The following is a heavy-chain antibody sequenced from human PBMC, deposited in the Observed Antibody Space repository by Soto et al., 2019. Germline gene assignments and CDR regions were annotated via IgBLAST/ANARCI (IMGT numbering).Heavy chain of an antibody. V-gene: IGHV3-33*01. CDR1: GFTFSKYN. Sequence: GGSLRLSCLASGFTFSKYNMHWVRQSPGKGLEWVAIICLDGSTKYYADPVQGRFSISRYNSRDTLSLQMRGLGVGDTGVYFCARDVYSTHPSDAFNVWGRGTSVTVSS. CDR3: ARDVYSTHPSDAFNV. CDR2: ICLDGSTK. D-gene: IGHD6-13*01. J-gene: IGHJ3*01.